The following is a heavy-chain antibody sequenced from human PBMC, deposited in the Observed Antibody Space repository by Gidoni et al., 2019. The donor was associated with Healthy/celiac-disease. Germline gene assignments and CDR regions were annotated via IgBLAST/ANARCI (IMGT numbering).Heavy chain of an antibody. Sequence: QVQLVQSGAEVKKPGASVKVSCKASGYTFTGYYMHWVRQAPGQGLEWMGWINPNSGGTNDAQKFQGRVTMTRDTSISTAYMELSRLRSDDTAVYYCARGPPPRGAFDIWGQGTMVTVSS. CDR1: GYTFTGYY. CDR2: INPNSGGT. CDR3: ARGPPPRGAFDI. V-gene: IGHV1-2*02. J-gene: IGHJ3*02.